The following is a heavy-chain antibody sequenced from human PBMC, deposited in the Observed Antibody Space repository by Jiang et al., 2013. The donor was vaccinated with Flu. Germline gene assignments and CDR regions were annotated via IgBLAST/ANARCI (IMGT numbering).Heavy chain of an antibody. CDR1: GGTFSSYA. D-gene: IGHD2-21*02. J-gene: IGHJ4*02. CDR3: ARAGTYCGGDCYSNYFDY. V-gene: IGHV1-69*01. Sequence: GAEVKKPGSSVKVSCKASGGTFSSYAISWVRQAPGQGLEWMGGIIPIFGTANYAQKFQGRVTITADESTSTAYMELSSLRSEDTAVYYCARAGTYCGGDCYSNYFDYWGQGTLVTVSS. CDR2: IIPIFGTA.